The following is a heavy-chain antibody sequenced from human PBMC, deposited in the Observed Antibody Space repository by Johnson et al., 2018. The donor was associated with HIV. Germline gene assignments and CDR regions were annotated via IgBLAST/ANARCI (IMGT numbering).Heavy chain of an antibody. D-gene: IGHD2-2*01. Sequence: QMLLVESGGGVVQPGRSLRLSCAASGFTLSTYGMHWVRQAPGKGLEWVAVMWYDGSNKYYADSVKGRFTISRDNAKNSLYLQMNSLRAEDTAVYYCAREGFVVLPAAMRLFAFDIWGQGTMVTVSS. V-gene: IGHV3-33*01. CDR2: MWYDGSNK. CDR3: AREGFVVLPAAMRLFAFDI. J-gene: IGHJ3*02. CDR1: GFTLSTYG.